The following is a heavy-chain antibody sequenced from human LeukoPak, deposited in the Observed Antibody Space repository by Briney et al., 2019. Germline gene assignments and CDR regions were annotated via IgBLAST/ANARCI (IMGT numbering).Heavy chain of an antibody. V-gene: IGHV1-18*01. CDR3: ARAAISKDSSGYFY. D-gene: IGHD3-22*01. J-gene: IGHJ4*02. CDR2: ISAYNGNT. CDR1: GYTFTSYG. Sequence: ASVKVSCKASGYTFTSYGISWVRQAPGQGLEWMGWISAYNGNTNYAQKLQGRVTMTTDTSTSTAYMELRSLRSEDTAVYYCARAAISKDSSGYFYWGQGTLVTVSS.